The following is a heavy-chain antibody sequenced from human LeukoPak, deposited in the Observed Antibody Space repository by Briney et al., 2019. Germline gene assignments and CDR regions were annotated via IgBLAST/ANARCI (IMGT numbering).Heavy chain of an antibody. CDR2: IGSDGSST. V-gene: IGHV3-74*01. J-gene: IGHJ4*02. Sequence: GGSLRLSCAASGFTFSSYWMHWVRQVPGKGLVWVSRIGSDGSSTSFADSVKGRFTISRDNSKNTLYLQMNSLRAEDTAVYYCVRPTGGSGYYLTTLDYWGQGTLVTVSS. D-gene: IGHD3-22*01. CDR1: GFTFSSYW. CDR3: VRPTGGSGYYLTTLDY.